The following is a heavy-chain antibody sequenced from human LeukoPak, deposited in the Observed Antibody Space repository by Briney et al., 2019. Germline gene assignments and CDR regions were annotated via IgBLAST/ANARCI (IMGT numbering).Heavy chain of an antibody. D-gene: IGHD1-14*01. CDR1: GFTFSSYG. V-gene: IGHV3-23*01. CDR2: TRASVSST. J-gene: IGHJ4*02. Sequence: PGGSLRLSCTASGFTFSSYGLSWVRQAPGKGLEWVAATRASVSSTYYADSVQGRFIISRDNSKNTLYLQMDRLRADDTALYYCAKDLNNNGRGFDYWGQGTLVTVSS. CDR3: AKDLNNNGRGFDY.